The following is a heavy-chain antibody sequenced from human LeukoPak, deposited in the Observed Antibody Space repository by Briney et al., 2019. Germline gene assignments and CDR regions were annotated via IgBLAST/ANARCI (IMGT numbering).Heavy chain of an antibody. CDR1: GFSLNTSGVG. J-gene: IGHJ4*02. Sequence: SGPTLVKPTQTLTLTCTFSGFSLNTSGVGVGWIRQPPGKALEWLALIYWNDGQRYSPSLKSRLTITKDTSKNQVVLTMTNMDPVDTATYYCAHRGRIPIRVLDFDYWGQGTLVTVSS. CDR3: AHRGRIPIRVLDFDY. CDR2: IYWNDGQ. D-gene: IGHD4-17*01. V-gene: IGHV2-5*01.